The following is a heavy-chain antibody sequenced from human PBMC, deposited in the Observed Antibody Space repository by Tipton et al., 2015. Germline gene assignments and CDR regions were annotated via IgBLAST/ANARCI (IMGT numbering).Heavy chain of an antibody. J-gene: IGHJ4*02. CDR2: FSYSGST. CDR1: GGSISSGSYY. Sequence: GLVKPSETLSLSCTVSGGSISSGSYYWGWVRQPPGKGLEWIGSFSYSGSTYYNPSLRSRVTISVDTSKNQFSLRLSSVTAADTAVYQCARHLLRADGGNSPFGYFDYWGQGTLVTVSS. D-gene: IGHD4-23*01. CDR3: ARHLLRADGGNSPFGYFDY. V-gene: IGHV4-39*01.